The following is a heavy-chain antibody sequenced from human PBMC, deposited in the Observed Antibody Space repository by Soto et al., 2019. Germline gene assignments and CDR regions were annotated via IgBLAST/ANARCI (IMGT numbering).Heavy chain of an antibody. CDR1: GGSINSYY. D-gene: IGHD3-16*01. V-gene: IGHV4-59*01. CDR3: ARGYVLTSYDLDY. J-gene: IGHJ4*02. Sequence: SETLSLTCTVSGGSINSYYGSWIRQPPGKGLDWIGYIYYSGSTNYNPSLRIRVTISVDTSKNQFSLKLSSVTAADTAVYYCARGYVLTSYDLDYWGQGTLVTVS. CDR2: IYYSGST.